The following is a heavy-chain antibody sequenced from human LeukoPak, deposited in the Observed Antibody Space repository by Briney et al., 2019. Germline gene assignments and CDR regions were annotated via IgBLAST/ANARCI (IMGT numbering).Heavy chain of an antibody. CDR3: ARGVWFGELMAGEDAFDI. Sequence: GGSLRLSCAASGFTVSSNYMSWVRQAPGKGLEWVSVIYSGGSTYYADSVKGRFTISRDNSKNTLYLQMNSLRAEDTAVYYCARGVWFGELMAGEDAFDIWGQGTMVTVSS. J-gene: IGHJ3*02. CDR1: GFTVSSNY. V-gene: IGHV3-53*05. D-gene: IGHD3-10*01. CDR2: IYSGGST.